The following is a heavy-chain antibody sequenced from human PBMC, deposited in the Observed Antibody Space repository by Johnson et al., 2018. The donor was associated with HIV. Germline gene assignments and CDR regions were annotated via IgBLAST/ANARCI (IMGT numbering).Heavy chain of an antibody. J-gene: IGHJ3*02. V-gene: IGHV3-23*04. CDR1: GFTFSDYA. CDR2: LSNTGLNT. CDR3: AKDRLAMGMLDI. Sequence: MLLVESGGGLLPPGGSLKLSCAASGFTFSDYAMAWVRQAPGKGLQWLAALSNTGLNTYYADSVWGRFTISRDNSKNMLYLQVNSLRAEDKARYYCAKDRLAMGMLDIWCERTMVTVSS. D-gene: IGHD5-18*01.